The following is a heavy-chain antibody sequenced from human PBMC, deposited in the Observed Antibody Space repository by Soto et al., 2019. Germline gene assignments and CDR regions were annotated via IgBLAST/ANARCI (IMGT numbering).Heavy chain of an antibody. CDR2: ISAYNGNT. V-gene: IGHV1-18*01. D-gene: IGHD2-15*01. CDR1: GYTFTGYG. CDR3: ARDPDIVVVVAAKRSDY. J-gene: IGHJ4*02. Sequence: QVQLVQSGAEVKKPGASVKVSCKASGYTFTGYGISWVRQAPGQGLEWMGWISAYNGNTNYAQKLQGRVTMTTDTSTRTAYMELRSLRSDDTAVYYCARDPDIVVVVAAKRSDYWGQGTLVTVSS.